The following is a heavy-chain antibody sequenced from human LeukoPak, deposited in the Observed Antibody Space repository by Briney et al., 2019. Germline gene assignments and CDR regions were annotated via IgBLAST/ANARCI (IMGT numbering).Heavy chain of an antibody. CDR3: ARRGKDDYYYKGKGDYFDY. CDR1: GGPINSGNYY. CDR2: IFYSGST. J-gene: IGHJ4*02. D-gene: IGHD5-24*01. V-gene: IGHV4-39*01. Sequence: SETLSLTCTVSGGPINSGNYYWSWIRQPPGKGLEWIGSIFYSGSTHYNPSLKSRVTISVDTSKNKFSLKLSSVTAADTAIYYCARRGKDDYYYKGKGDYFDYWGQGTLVTVSS.